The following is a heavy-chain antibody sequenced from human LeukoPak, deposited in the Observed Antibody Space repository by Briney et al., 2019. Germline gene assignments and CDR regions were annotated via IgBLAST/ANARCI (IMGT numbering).Heavy chain of an antibody. Sequence: SETLSLTCTVSGGSISSSSYYWGWIRQPPGKGLEWIGSIFYSGSTYYNPSLKSRVTISVDTSNNQFSLKLSSVTAEDTAVYYCARSRVAASLDQVFDVWGQGTMVTVSS. D-gene: IGHD3/OR15-3a*01. J-gene: IGHJ3*01. CDR3: ARSRVAASLDQVFDV. CDR1: GGSISSSSYY. V-gene: IGHV4-39*07. CDR2: IFYSGST.